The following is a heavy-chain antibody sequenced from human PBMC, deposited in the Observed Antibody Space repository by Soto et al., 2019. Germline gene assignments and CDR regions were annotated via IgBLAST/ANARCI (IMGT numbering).Heavy chain of an antibody. CDR2: INHSGST. J-gene: IGHJ4*02. D-gene: IGHD3-3*01. Sequence: PSETLSLTCAVYGGSFSGYYWSWICQPPGKGLEWIGEINHSGSTNYNPSLKSRVTISVDTSKNQFSLKLSSVTAADTAVYYCARRILYYDFWSGYHFDYWGQGTLVTVSS. V-gene: IGHV4-34*01. CDR1: GGSFSGYY. CDR3: ARRILYYDFWSGYHFDY.